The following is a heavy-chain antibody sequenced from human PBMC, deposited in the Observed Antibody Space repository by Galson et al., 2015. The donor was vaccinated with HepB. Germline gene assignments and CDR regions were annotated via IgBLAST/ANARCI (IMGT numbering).Heavy chain of an antibody. Sequence: SVKVSCKASGYKFTSYYMHWVRQAPGQGLEWMGIINPSGGSTDYAQKFRGRLTMTRDTSTSTVLMELSSLTSEDTAVYHCARGVLLWDGPDYWGQGTLVTVSS. CDR2: INPSGGST. J-gene: IGHJ4*02. D-gene: IGHD3-10*01. CDR1: GYKFTSYY. CDR3: ARGVLLWDGPDY. V-gene: IGHV1-46*01.